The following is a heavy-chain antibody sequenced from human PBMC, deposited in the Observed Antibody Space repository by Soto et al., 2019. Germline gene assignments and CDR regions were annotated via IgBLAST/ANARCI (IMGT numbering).Heavy chain of an antibody. J-gene: IGHJ4*02. D-gene: IGHD2-2*01. CDR1: GGSISSSSYY. CDR3: ARQISGPAAPPLFDY. Sequence: SETLSLTCTVSGGSISSSSYYWGWIRQPPGKGLEWIGSIYYSGSTYYNPSLKSRVTISVDTSKNQFSLKLSSVTAADTAVYYCARQISGPAAPPLFDYWGQGTLVTVSS. CDR2: IYYSGST. V-gene: IGHV4-39*01.